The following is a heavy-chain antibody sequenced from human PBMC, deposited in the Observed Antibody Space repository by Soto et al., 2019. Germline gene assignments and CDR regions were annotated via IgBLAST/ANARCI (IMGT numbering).Heavy chain of an antibody. CDR3: ARDDSSWYGWFDP. D-gene: IGHD6-13*01. CDR1: GFTFISYS. J-gene: IGHJ5*02. Sequence: GGSLRLSCAASGFTFISYSMNWVRQAPGKGLEWVSSISSSSSYIYYADSVKGRFTISRDNAKNSLYLQMNSLRAEDTAVYYCARDDSSWYGWFDPWGQGTLVTVSS. CDR2: ISSSSSYI. V-gene: IGHV3-21*01.